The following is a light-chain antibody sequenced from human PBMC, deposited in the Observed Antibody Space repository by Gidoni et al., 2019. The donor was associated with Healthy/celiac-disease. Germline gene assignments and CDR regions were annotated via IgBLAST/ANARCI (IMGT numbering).Light chain of an antibody. Sequence: SALPQPASVSGSPGQSITISCTGTSSDVGGYNYVSWYQQHPGKAPKLMIYEVSNRPSGVSNRFSGSKSGNTASRTISGLQAEDEADYYCSSYTSSSTLVFGGGTKLTVL. CDR1: SSDVGGYNY. J-gene: IGLJ2*01. CDR3: SSYTSSSTLV. V-gene: IGLV2-14*01. CDR2: EVS.